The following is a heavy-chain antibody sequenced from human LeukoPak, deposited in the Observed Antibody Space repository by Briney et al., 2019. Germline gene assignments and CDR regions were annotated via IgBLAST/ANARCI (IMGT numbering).Heavy chain of an antibody. CDR1: GSSVSSNV. J-gene: IGHJ4*02. CDR3: ARDMDWSYDY. V-gene: IGHV3-53*01. Sequence: GGSLRLSCAISGSSVSSNVMNWVRQAPGKGLEWLSAINSEGNTFYADSVRGRFTISRDDSQDTLYLRMNSLRVEDTAVYFCARDMDWSYDYWGQGTQVTVSS. CDR2: INSEGNT. D-gene: IGHD3/OR15-3a*01.